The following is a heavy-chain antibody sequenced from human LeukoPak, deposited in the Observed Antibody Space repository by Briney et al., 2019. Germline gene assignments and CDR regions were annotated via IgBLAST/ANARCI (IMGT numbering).Heavy chain of an antibody. CDR3: AGYRVMTNFGVVIEREYYYVM. J-gene: IGHJ6*01. D-gene: IGHD3-3*01. V-gene: IGHV3-66*01. CDR2: IFIGGST. Sequence: PGRCLRLSCAAAAFTVSSNYMSSVRQAPGNWLEWQSDIFIGGSTYYEDSGKGGSTTSRDNSKNTRYLQMTGLRAEAPAVYNGAGYRVMTNFGVVIEREYYYVM. CDR1: AFTVSSNY.